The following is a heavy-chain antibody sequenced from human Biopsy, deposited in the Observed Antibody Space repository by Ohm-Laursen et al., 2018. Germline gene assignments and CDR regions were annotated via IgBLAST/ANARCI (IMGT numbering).Heavy chain of an antibody. Sequence: SVKVSCKASGYSFTSYYMHWVRQAPGQGLEWMGMIDPSGSTTSYPRIFQGRVTMTRDTSKSTVYMELSSLRSADTAVYFCARNTGWYGDLYYFDYWGQGTLVTVSS. J-gene: IGHJ4*02. V-gene: IGHV1-46*01. CDR1: GYSFTSYY. D-gene: IGHD6-19*01. CDR2: IDPSGSTT. CDR3: ARNTGWYGDLYYFDY.